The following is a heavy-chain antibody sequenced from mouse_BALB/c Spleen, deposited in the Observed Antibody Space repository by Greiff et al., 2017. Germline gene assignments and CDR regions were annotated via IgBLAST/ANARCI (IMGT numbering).Heavy chain of an antibody. V-gene: IGHV1-18*01. CDR1: GYTFTDYN. CDR3: ARYNYGSSYFDY. J-gene: IGHJ2*01. D-gene: IGHD1-1*01. Sequence: VQLKESGPELVKPGASVKIPCKASGYTFTDYNMDWVKQSHGKSLEWIGDINPNNGGTIYNQKFKGKATLTVDKSSSTAYMELRSLTSEDTAVYYCARYNYGSSYFDYWGQGTTLTVSS. CDR2: INPNNGGT.